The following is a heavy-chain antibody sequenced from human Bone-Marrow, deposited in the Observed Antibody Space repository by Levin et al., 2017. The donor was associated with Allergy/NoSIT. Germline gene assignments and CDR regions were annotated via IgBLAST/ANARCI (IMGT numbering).Heavy chain of an antibody. CDR2: VDHGGTK. CDR3: ASCRYYYGSGRGGS. V-gene: IGHV4-38-2*01. Sequence: PSETLSLTCGVSGLSVRSEDFYWGWFRQPSGKGLEWIASVDHGGTKYYNPSLKSQVTISVDTSKNHFSLEVTSVTAADTAIYYCASCRYYYGSGRGGSWGQGIPVTVSS. D-gene: IGHD3-10*01. J-gene: IGHJ5*02. CDR1: GLSVRSEDFY.